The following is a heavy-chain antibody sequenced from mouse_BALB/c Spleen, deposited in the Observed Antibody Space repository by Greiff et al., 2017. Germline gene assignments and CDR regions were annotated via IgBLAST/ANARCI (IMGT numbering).Heavy chain of an antibody. CDR3: TILPY. V-gene: IGHV1-69*02. CDR2: IYPSDSYT. J-gene: IGHJ4*01. D-gene: IGHD2-1*01. CDR1: GYTFTSYW. Sequence: QVQLQQPGAELVRPGASVKLSCKASGYTFTSYWINWVKQRPGQGLEWIGNIYPSDSYTNYNQKFKDKATLTVDKSSSTAYMQLSSPTSEDSAVYYCTILPYWGQGTSVTVSS.